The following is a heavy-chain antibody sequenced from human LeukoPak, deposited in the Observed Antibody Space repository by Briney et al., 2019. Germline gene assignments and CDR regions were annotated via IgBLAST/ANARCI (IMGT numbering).Heavy chain of an antibody. J-gene: IGHJ4*02. Sequence: GRSLRLSCAASGFTFSSYAMHWVRQAPGKGPEWVAVISYDGSNKYYADSVKGRFTISRDNSKNTLYLQMNSLRAEDTAVYYCARAYWDPWGQGTLVTVSS. CDR1: GFTFSSYA. CDR3: ARAYWDP. CDR2: ISYDGSNK. V-gene: IGHV3-30-3*01. D-gene: IGHD1-26*01.